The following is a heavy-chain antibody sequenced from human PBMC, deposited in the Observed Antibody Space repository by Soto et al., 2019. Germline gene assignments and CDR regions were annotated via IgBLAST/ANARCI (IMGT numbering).Heavy chain of an antibody. J-gene: IGHJ3*02. V-gene: IGHV3-30*03. CDR2: ISNDGSKK. Sequence: QVQLVESGGGVVQPGRSLRLSCAASGLTFGNYGMHWVRQAPGKGLEWVTFISNDGSKKYYGDSVKGRFNISRDNSKNTVYLQMNSLRPEDMALYYCARGGSHTSMGDAFDTWGQGTMVTVSS. CDR3: ARGGSHTSMGDAFDT. D-gene: IGHD5-18*01. CDR1: GLTFGNYG.